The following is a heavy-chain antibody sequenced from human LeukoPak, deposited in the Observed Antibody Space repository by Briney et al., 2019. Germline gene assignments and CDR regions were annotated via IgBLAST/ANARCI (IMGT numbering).Heavy chain of an antibody. J-gene: IGHJ4*02. Sequence: SETLSLTCAVYGGSFSGYYWSWIRQPPGKGLEWIGEINHSGSTNYNPSLKSRVTISVDTSKNQFSLKLSSVTAADTAVYYCARHPPVVEGATDYFDYWGQGTLVTVSS. CDR1: GGSFSGYY. CDR3: ARHPPVVEGATDYFDY. D-gene: IGHD1-26*01. CDR2: INHSGST. V-gene: IGHV4-34*01.